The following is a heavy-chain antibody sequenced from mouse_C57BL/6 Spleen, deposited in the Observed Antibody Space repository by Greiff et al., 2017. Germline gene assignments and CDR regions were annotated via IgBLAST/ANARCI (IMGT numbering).Heavy chain of an antibody. Sequence: QVQLQQPGAELVMPGASVKLSCKASGYTFTSYWMHWVKQRPGQGLEWIGEIDPSDSYTNYNQKFKGKSTLTVDKSSSTAYMQLISLTSEDSAVYYCATYEFAYWGQGTLVTVSA. CDR1: GYTFTSYW. V-gene: IGHV1-69*01. CDR3: ATYEFAY. D-gene: IGHD2-3*01. CDR2: IDPSDSYT. J-gene: IGHJ3*01.